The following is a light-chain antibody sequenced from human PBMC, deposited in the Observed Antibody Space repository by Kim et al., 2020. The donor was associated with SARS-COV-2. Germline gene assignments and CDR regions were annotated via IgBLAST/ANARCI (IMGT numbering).Light chain of an antibody. Sequence: QSALTQPPSASGSPGQSVTISCTGTSSDVGGYSYVSWYQQHPGKAPQLMIYEVTKRPSGVPDRFSGSKSGSTASLTVAGLQAEDEADYYCSSYAGSNKVVFGGGTKLTVL. V-gene: IGLV2-8*01. CDR1: SSDVGGYSY. CDR2: EVT. J-gene: IGLJ2*01. CDR3: SSYAGSNKVV.